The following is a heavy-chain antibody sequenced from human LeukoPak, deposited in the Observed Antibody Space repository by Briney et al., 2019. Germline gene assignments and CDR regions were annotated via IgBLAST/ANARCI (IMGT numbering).Heavy chain of an antibody. Sequence: GGSLRLSCAASGITVSSNYMSWVRQAPGKGLEWVSVIYSGGSTYYADSVKGRFTISRDNSKNTLYLQMNSLRAEDTAVYYCARDTYYYDSSGYQKYYFDYWGQGTLVTVSS. D-gene: IGHD3-22*01. CDR3: ARDTYYYDSSGYQKYYFDY. CDR1: GITVSSNY. V-gene: IGHV3-66*01. CDR2: IYSGGST. J-gene: IGHJ4*02.